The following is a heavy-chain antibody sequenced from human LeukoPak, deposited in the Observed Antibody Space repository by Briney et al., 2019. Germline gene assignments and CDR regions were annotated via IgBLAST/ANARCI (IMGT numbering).Heavy chain of an antibody. Sequence: ASVKVSCKASGYTFTGYYMHWVRQAPGQGLEWMGWINPNSGGTNYAQKFQGRVTMTRDTSISTAYMELSRLRSDDTAVYYCARGAQVLRYFDWLLSHWGQGTLVTVYS. CDR2: INPNSGGT. V-gene: IGHV1-2*02. CDR1: GYTFTGYY. J-gene: IGHJ4*02. D-gene: IGHD3-9*01. CDR3: ARGAQVLRYFDWLLSH.